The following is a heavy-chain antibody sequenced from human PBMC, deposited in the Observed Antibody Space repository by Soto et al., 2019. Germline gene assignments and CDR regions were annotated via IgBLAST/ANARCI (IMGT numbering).Heavy chain of an antibody. J-gene: IGHJ3*02. CDR2: ISGSGGST. Sequence: EVQLLESGGGLVQPGGSLRLSCAASGFTFSSYAMSWVRQAPGKGLEWVSAISGSGGSTYYADSVKGRFTISRDNSKYTLYLQMNSLRAEDTAVYYCAKDRLDYGDFFVAFDIWGQGTMVTVSS. D-gene: IGHD4-17*01. CDR3: AKDRLDYGDFFVAFDI. V-gene: IGHV3-23*01. CDR1: GFTFSSYA.